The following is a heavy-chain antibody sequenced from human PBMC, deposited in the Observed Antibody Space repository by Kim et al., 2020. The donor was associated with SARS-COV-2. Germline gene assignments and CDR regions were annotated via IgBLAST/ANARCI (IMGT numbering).Heavy chain of an antibody. D-gene: IGHD3-22*01. J-gene: IGHJ4*02. Sequence: EQKFQGRVTMTEDTSTDTAYMELSSLRYEDTAVYYCASSDSSGYYYWLDYWGQGTLVTVSS. CDR3: ASSDSSGYYYWLDY. V-gene: IGHV1-24*01.